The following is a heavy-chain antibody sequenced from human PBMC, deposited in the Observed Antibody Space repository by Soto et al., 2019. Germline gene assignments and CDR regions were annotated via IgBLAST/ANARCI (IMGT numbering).Heavy chain of an antibody. Sequence: EVQLVQSGAEVKKPGESLKISCKGSGYSFTSYWIAWVRQMPGKGLEWMGIIYPGDSDTRYSPSFQGHVTISADKSIRTAYLQWSSLKASDTAMYYCARLNLGCSNNNCYSRGADYWGQGTLVTVSS. CDR3: ARLNLGCSNNNCYSRGADY. CDR2: IYPGDSDT. D-gene: IGHD2-15*01. V-gene: IGHV5-51*03. J-gene: IGHJ4*02. CDR1: GYSFTSYW.